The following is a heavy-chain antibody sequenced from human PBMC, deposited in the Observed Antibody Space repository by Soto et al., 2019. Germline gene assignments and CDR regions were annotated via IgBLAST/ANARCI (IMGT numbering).Heavy chain of an antibody. V-gene: IGHV3-48*01. CDR3: ARDPSPLQQLKAYYYYYMDV. CDR1: GFTFSSYS. CDR2: ISSSSSTI. J-gene: IGHJ6*03. D-gene: IGHD6-13*01. Sequence: GGSLRLSCAASGFTFSSYSMNWVRQAPGKGLEWVSYISSSSSTIYYADSVKGRFTISGDNAKNSLYLQMNSLRAEDTAVYYCARDPSPLQQLKAYYYYYMDVWGNGTTVTVSS.